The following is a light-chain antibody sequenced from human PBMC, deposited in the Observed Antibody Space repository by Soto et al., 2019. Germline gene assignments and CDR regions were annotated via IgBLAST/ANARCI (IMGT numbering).Light chain of an antibody. Sequence: EIVMKQSPATLSVSPGERATLSCRASQSVSSNLAWYQQKPGQAPRLLIYGASTRATGIPVRFSGSGAGTECTLTISSLQSEDFAVYDCQQYNNWPRTFGQGTKVEIK. V-gene: IGKV3-15*01. J-gene: IGKJ1*01. CDR3: QQYNNWPRT. CDR1: QSVSSN. CDR2: GAS.